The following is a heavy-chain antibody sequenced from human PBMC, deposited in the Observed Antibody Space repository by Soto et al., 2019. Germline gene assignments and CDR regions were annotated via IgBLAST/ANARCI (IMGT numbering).Heavy chain of an antibody. CDR2: INAGNGNT. CDR1: GYTFTSYA. J-gene: IGHJ6*02. CDR3: ASSYSNYALIDYYYYGMDV. V-gene: IGHV1-3*01. Sequence: QAQLVQSGAEVKKPGASVKVSCKASGYTFTSYAMHWVRQAPGQRLEWMGWINAGNGNTKYSQKFQGRVTITRDTTASTAYMELSSLRSEDTAVYYCASSYSNYALIDYYYYGMDVWGQGTTVTVSS. D-gene: IGHD4-4*01.